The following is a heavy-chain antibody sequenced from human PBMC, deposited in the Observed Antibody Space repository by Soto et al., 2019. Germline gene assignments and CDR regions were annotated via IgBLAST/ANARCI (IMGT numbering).Heavy chain of an antibody. Sequence: GGSLRLSCAASGFTFGDYAMHWVRQVPGKGLEWVSGINWNSGSRGYADSVKGRFTISRDNAKNSLYLQMNSLRADDTALYYCAKYGEYRRYEANSFDYWGRGTLVTVSS. CDR3: AKYGEYRRYEANSFDY. V-gene: IGHV3-9*01. CDR1: GFTFGDYA. D-gene: IGHD5-12*01. CDR2: INWNSGSR. J-gene: IGHJ4*02.